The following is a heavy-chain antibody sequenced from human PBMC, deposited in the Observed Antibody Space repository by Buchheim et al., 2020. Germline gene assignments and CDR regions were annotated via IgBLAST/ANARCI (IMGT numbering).Heavy chain of an antibody. V-gene: IGHV4-31*03. D-gene: IGHD3-22*01. CDR1: GGSISSGGYY. CDR3: ARAKDGYYYDSSGYYYWYFDL. Sequence: QVQLQESGPGLVKPSQTLSLTCTVSGGSISSGGYYWSWIRQHPGKGLEWIGYIYYSGSTYYNPSLKSRVTISVDTSKNQFSLKLCSVTAADTAVYYCARAKDGYYYDSSGYYYWYFDLWGRGTL. J-gene: IGHJ2*01. CDR2: IYYSGST.